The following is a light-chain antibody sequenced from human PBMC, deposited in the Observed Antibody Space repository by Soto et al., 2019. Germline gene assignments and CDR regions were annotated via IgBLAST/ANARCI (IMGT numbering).Light chain of an antibody. CDR1: QSVNHN. CDR2: GAS. V-gene: IGKV3-20*01. Sequence: VMTQSPDTLSASPGERVSVSCRASQSVNHNLAWYQQRPGQAPRLLIYGASSRATGIPGRFGGHGSGTDFTLTISRLEPEDFAVYFCQQYGSSPRTFGQGTKVDIK. J-gene: IGKJ1*01. CDR3: QQYGSSPRT.